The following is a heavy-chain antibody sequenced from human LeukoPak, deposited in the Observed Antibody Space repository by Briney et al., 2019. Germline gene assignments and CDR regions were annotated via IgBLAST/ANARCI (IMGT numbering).Heavy chain of an antibody. CDR2: INSDGSST. V-gene: IGHV3-74*01. D-gene: IGHD4-17*01. J-gene: IGHJ6*02. CDR1: GFTFSSYW. CDR3: ARGLGLRFHYYYGMDV. Sequence: GGSLRLSCAASGFTFSSYWMHWVRQAPGKGLVWVSRINSDGSSTSYADSVKGRFTISRDNAKNTLYLQMNSLRAEDTAVYYCARGLGLRFHYYYGMDVWGQGTTVTVSS.